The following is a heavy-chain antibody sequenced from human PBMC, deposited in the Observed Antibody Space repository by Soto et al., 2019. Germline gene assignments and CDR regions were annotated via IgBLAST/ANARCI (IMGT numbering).Heavy chain of an antibody. D-gene: IGHD6-19*01. CDR2: IYYSGST. Sequence: SETLSLTCTVSGGSISSYYWSWIRQPPGKGLEWIGEIYYSGSTNYNPSLKSRVTISVDTSKNQFSLKLSSVTAADTAVYYCAGGRRGWFPFDYWGQGTLVTVSS. CDR1: GGSISSYY. J-gene: IGHJ4*02. V-gene: IGHV4-59*12. CDR3: AGGRRGWFPFDY.